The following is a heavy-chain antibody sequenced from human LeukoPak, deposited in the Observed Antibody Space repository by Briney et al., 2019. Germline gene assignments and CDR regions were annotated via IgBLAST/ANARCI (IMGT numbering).Heavy chain of an antibody. V-gene: IGHV3-48*02. CDR1: GFSFSSYS. CDR2: IDPTGRSV. J-gene: IGHJ4*02. Sequence: PGGSLRLSCAASGFSFSSYSMNWVRQAPGQGLEWVSYIDPTGRSVYYADSVKGRFTVSRDNANHSVFLQMNSLRDDDTAVYFCARKLALWGQGTLVTVSS. CDR3: ARKLAL.